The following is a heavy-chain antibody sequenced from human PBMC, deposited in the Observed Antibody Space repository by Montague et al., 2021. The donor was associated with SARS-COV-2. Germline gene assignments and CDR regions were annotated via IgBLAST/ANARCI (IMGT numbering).Heavy chain of an antibody. CDR1: GGSISSGSYY. Sequence: SETLSLTCTVSGGSISSGSYYWSWLRQPAGKGLEWIGYFYSVGSTDYNPSLKSRATISRDTSKNQFSLKVRSVTAADTAVYYCARETMTADAFDIWGQGTMVTVSS. J-gene: IGHJ3*02. V-gene: IGHV4-61*10. CDR2: FYSVGST. D-gene: IGHD1-14*01. CDR3: ARETMTADAFDI.